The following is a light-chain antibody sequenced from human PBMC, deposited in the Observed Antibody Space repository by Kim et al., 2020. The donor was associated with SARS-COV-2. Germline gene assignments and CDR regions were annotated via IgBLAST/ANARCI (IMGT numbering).Light chain of an antibody. CDR2: DAS. Sequence: SPGERATLSCRASQSVSSYFAWYQQKPGQAPRLLIYDASNRATGIPARFSGSGSGTDFTLTISSLEPEDFAVYYCQQRSNWPPLTFGGGTKVDIK. J-gene: IGKJ4*01. CDR3: QQRSNWPPLT. CDR1: QSVSSY. V-gene: IGKV3-11*01.